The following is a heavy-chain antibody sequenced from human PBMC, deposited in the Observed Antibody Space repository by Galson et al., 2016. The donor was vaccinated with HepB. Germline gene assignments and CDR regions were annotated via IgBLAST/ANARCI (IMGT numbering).Heavy chain of an antibody. J-gene: IGHJ6*02. V-gene: IGHV1-18*01. CDR2: ISAYDDNT. D-gene: IGHD3-22*01. Sequence: SVKVSCKASGYTFSSYAINWVRQAPGQGLEWMGWISAYDDNTKYGQKFQGRVSMTTDTSTRTAYMELRRLRSDDTAVYVCARGGYYDSSGSRRYHYHGMDVWGQGTTVTVSS. CDR1: GYTFSSYA. CDR3: ARGGYYDSSGSRRYHYHGMDV.